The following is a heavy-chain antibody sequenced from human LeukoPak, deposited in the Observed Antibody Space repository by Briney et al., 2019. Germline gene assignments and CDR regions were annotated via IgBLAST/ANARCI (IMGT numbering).Heavy chain of an antibody. V-gene: IGHV1-2*06. Sequence: ASVKVSCKASGYAFTDYSMHWVRQAPGQGLEWMGRINPNNGGTNYAQKFQGRVTMTRDTSISTAYMELSRLRSDDTAIYYCARGSDAYGNLDYWSQGPLVTVSS. J-gene: IGHJ4*02. D-gene: IGHD4-17*01. CDR2: INPNNGGT. CDR1: GYAFTDYS. CDR3: ARGSDAYGNLDY.